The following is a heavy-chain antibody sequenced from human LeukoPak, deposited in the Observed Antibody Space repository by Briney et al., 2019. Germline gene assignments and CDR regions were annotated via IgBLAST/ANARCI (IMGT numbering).Heavy chain of an antibody. CDR3: ARHPDTAMDGYNWFDP. D-gene: IGHD5-18*01. CDR1: GGSISSYY. V-gene: IGHV4-4*09. Sequence: SETLSLTCTVSGGSISSYYWSWIRQPPGKGLEWIGYIYTSGSTNYNPSLKSRVTLSVDTSKNQFSLKLSSVTAADTAVYYCARHPDTAMDGYNWFDPWGQGTLVTVSS. J-gene: IGHJ5*02. CDR2: IYTSGST.